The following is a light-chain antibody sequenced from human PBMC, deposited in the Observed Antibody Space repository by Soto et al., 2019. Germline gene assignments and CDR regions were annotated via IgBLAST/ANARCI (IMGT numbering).Light chain of an antibody. CDR1: QGISSY. Sequence: IQITHSPSSLSASVVDRVTITFLASQGISSYLAWYQQKPGKAPKLLIYAASTLQSGVPSRFSGSGSGTDFTLTISCLQSEDFATYYCQQYYSYPRTFGQGTRWIS. CDR3: QQYYSYPRT. V-gene: IGKV1-8*01. J-gene: IGKJ1*01. CDR2: AAS.